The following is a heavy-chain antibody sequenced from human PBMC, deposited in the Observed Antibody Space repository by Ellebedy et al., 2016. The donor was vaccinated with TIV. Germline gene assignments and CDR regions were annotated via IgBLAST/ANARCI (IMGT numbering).Heavy chain of an antibody. Sequence: GGSLRLSCAASGFTFSSYWMSWVRQAPGKGPEWVANIKQDESEKYYVDSVKGRLTISRDNAKNSLYLQMNSLRAEDTAVYYCARELVALYDFWSGNYNYYYGMDVWGQGTTVTVSS. CDR2: IKQDESEK. D-gene: IGHD3-3*01. V-gene: IGHV3-7*01. CDR1: GFTFSSYW. CDR3: ARELVALYDFWSGNYNYYYGMDV. J-gene: IGHJ6*02.